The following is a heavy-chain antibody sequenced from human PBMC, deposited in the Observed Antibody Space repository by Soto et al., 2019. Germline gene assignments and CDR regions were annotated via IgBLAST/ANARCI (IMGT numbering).Heavy chain of an antibody. CDR2: FIPIVDTA. J-gene: IGHJ6*02. CDR1: GGTCSSYA. V-gene: IGHV1-69*12. CDR3: AGHSSAVPGYYYGMDV. D-gene: IGHD3-22*01. Sequence: QVQLVQSGAEVKKPGSSVKVSCKASGGTCSSYAISWVRQAPGQGLEWMGGFIPIVDTADYAQKFQGTVTITADESTNTAYMELSSLPSEATGVYYGAGHSSAVPGYYYGMDVWGQATTVTVSS.